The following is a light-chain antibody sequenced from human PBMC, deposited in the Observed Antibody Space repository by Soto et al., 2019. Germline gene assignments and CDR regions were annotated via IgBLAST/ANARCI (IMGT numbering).Light chain of an antibody. J-gene: IGKJ1*01. V-gene: IGKV1-5*03. Sequence: DIQMTQSPSTLSASVGDRVTITCRASQAISDNLAWYQQRPGKAPNLLIYRASNLESGVPSRFSGSGFGTEFTLTISNLQSDDFATYFCQHHKSYPRTFGQGTKVEIK. CDR3: QHHKSYPRT. CDR1: QAISDN. CDR2: RAS.